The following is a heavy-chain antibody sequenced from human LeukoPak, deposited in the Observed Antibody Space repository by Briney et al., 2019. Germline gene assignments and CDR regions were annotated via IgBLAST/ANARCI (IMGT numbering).Heavy chain of an antibody. J-gene: IGHJ4*02. CDR1: GFSISSYY. V-gene: IGHV4-59*01. CDR3: ARASRGWSLYFDY. CDR2: IYYSGST. D-gene: IGHD2-15*01. Sequence: SETLSLTCTVSGFSISSYYWSWLRQPPGKGMKWIGYIYYSGSTNYDPSLKSRVTISVDTSKNQFSLKLSSVTAADTAVYYCARASRGWSLYFDYWGQGTLVTVSS.